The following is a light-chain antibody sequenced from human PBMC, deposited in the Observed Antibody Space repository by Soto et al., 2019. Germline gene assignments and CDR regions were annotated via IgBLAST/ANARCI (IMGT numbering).Light chain of an antibody. J-gene: IGKJ2*01. V-gene: IGKV1-39*01. CDR2: AAS. Sequence: DVQLTQSPSSLSASVGDRVTISCRASQNINTYLNWYQHKPGKAPNLLIYAASTVHTGVPLRFSGSGSGTDFTLTISSLESEDFATYYCQESYSTQYTFAQGTKLGI. CDR3: QESYSTQYT. CDR1: QNINTY.